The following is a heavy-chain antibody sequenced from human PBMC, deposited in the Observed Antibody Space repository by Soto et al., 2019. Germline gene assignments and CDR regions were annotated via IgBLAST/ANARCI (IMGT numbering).Heavy chain of an antibody. D-gene: IGHD6-13*01. CDR3: ARENILLAASGKRDFDY. CDR1: SDSIRSYY. V-gene: IGHV4-4*07. J-gene: IGHJ4*02. Sequence: QVQLQESGPGLVQPSETLSLTCTVSSDSIRSYYWTWIRQPAGKGLEWIGRISTSGSTNYNPSLKGRVTLSVDTSKIQVSLNLTSVTAADTAVYYCARENILLAASGKRDFDYWGQGTLVTVSS. CDR2: ISTSGST.